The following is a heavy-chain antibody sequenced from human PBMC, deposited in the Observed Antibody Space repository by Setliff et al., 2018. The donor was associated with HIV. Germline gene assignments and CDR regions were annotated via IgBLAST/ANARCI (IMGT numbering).Heavy chain of an antibody. CDR2: IYTSGST. J-gene: IGHJ2*01. V-gene: IGHV4-61*02. CDR3: ARDYSGNYYGYFDL. Sequence: NPSETLSLTCTVSGVSISSGSYYWSWIRQPAGKGLEWIGRIYTSGSTNYNPSLKSRVTISVDTSKNKFSLKLSSVTAADTAVYYCARDYSGNYYGYFDLWGRGTLVTVSS. D-gene: IGHD1-26*01. CDR1: GVSISSGSYY.